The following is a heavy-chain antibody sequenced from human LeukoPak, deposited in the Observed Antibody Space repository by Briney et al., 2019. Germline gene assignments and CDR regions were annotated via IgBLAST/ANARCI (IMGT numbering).Heavy chain of an antibody. Sequence: GGSLRLSCAASGFTFSDYYFNWIRQAPGKGLEWVSSITSGSAYTDYADSVKGRFTISRDNAKNSLYLQMNRLRVEDTAIYYCARDPGDRNSGWPLDYRGQGTLVTVSS. J-gene: IGHJ4*02. D-gene: IGHD6-19*01. CDR2: ITSGSAYT. CDR1: GFTFSDYY. V-gene: IGHV3-11*06. CDR3: ARDPGDRNSGWPLDY.